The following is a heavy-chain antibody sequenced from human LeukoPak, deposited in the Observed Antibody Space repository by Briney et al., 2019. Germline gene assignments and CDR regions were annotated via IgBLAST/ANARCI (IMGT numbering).Heavy chain of an antibody. J-gene: IGHJ4*02. Sequence: GRSLRLSCAASGFTFSNYGMHWVRQAPGKGLEWVAVILYDGTNTYYADSVKGRFTISRDNSVNTLYLQMNSLRVEDTALYFCTKDFALRDTSGYYYFDNWGQGVLVIVFS. CDR3: TKDFALRDTSGYYYFDN. CDR1: GFTFSNYG. CDR2: ILYDGTNT. D-gene: IGHD3-22*01. V-gene: IGHV3-30*18.